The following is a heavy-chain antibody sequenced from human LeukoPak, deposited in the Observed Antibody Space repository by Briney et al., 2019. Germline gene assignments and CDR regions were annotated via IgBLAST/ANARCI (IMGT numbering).Heavy chain of an antibody. D-gene: IGHD6-13*01. Sequence: GGSLRLSCAVSGFTFTSYWMNWVRQAPGRGLEWVASIRQDGGEKSYVDSVKGRFTISRDNTKNSLFLQMSSLRAEDTAVYYCARDGTAPGLYFDLWGQGTLVTVSS. V-gene: IGHV3-7*01. J-gene: IGHJ4*01. CDR2: IRQDGGEK. CDR3: ARDGTAPGLYFDL. CDR1: GFTFTSYW.